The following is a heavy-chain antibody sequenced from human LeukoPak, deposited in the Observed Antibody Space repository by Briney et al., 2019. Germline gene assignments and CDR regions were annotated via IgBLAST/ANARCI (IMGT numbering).Heavy chain of an antibody. CDR3: ARENVYGDYVY. Sequence: ASVKVSCKASGGTFSSYAISWVRQAPGQGLEWMGRIIPIFGTANYAQKFQGRVTITTDESKSTAYMELSSLRSEDTAVYYCARENVYGDYVYWGQGTLVTVSS. CDR2: IIPIFGTA. V-gene: IGHV1-69*05. J-gene: IGHJ4*02. CDR1: GGTFSSYA. D-gene: IGHD4-17*01.